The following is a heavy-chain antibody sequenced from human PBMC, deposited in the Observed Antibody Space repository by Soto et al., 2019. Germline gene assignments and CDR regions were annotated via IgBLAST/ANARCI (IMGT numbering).Heavy chain of an antibody. CDR3: ARGVGYSHPQY. CDR2: IYASGSP. CDR1: GGSVSVYY. J-gene: IGHJ4*02. Sequence: KASETLSLTCTISGGSVSVYYWSWIRQSTGQGLEWIGYIYASGSPYYNPSLRSRVTISADTSKNQISLKLTSPTAADTAVYYCARGVGYSHPQYWGRGNLVTVSS. V-gene: IGHV4-59*02. D-gene: IGHD1-26*01.